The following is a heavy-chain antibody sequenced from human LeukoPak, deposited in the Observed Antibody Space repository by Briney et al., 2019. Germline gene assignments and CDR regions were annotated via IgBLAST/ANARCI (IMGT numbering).Heavy chain of an antibody. V-gene: IGHV3-53*01. CDR3: ARVPGLGYYGMDV. CDR1: GFTVSSNY. Sequence: PGGSLRLSCAASGFTVSSNYMSWVRQAPGKGLEWVSVIYSGGSTYYADSVKGRFTISRGNAKNSLYLQMSSLRGDDTAVYYCARVPGLGYYGMDVWGQGTTVTVSS. CDR2: IYSGGST. J-gene: IGHJ6*02. D-gene: IGHD1-14*01.